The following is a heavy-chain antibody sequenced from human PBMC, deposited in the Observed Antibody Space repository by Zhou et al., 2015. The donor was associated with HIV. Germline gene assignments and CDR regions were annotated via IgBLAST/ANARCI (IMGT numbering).Heavy chain of an antibody. Sequence: ELQLLESGGGLVQPGGSLRLSCTSSGFTFNNYAMSWVRQVPGKGLEWVAVLYSGGKSDYVDSVKGRFTISRDNSKNTLYLQMNSLRAEDTAVYYCARDNRVLWFGDSSYYFDYWGQGTLVTVSS. CDR3: ARDNRVLWFGDSSYYFDY. CDR2: LYSGGKS. CDR1: GFTFNNYA. D-gene: IGHD3-10*01. J-gene: IGHJ4*02. V-gene: IGHV3-23*03.